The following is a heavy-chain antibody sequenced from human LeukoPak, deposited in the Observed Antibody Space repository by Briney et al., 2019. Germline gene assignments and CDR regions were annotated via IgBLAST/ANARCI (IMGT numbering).Heavy chain of an antibody. Sequence: GGSLRLSCAASGFTFSSYGMHWVRQAPGKGLEWVAVISYDGSNKYYADSVKRRFTISRDNSKNTLYLQMNSLRAEDTAVYYCANEYSATDFLSSRHRGYYFDYWGQGTLVTVSS. V-gene: IGHV3-30*18. CDR2: ISYDGSNK. J-gene: IGHJ4*02. CDR3: ANEYSATDFLSSRHRGYYFDY. D-gene: IGHD3-10*01. CDR1: GFTFSSYG.